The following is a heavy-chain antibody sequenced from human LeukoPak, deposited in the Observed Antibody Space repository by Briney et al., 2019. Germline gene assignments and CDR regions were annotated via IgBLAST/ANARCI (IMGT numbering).Heavy chain of an antibody. J-gene: IGHJ6*04. CDR3: ATRRGRYGMDV. V-gene: IGHV4-34*01. CDR1: GGSFSGYY. CDR2: INHSGNT. Sequence: SETLSLTCAVYGGSFSGYYWSWIRQPPGKGREWIGEINHSGNTNYNPSLKSRVTISVDTSRNQFSLKLSSVTAADTAVYYCATRRGRYGMDVWGKGTTVTVSS.